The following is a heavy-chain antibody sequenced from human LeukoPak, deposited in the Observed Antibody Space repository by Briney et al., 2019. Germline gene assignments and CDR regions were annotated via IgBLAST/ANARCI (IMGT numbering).Heavy chain of an antibody. J-gene: IGHJ4*02. D-gene: IGHD4-17*01. Sequence: GGSLRLSCAASGMTFSHRWMHWVRQAPGKGLEWVSSISSSSSYIYYADSVKGRFTISRDNAKNSLYLQMNSLRAEDTAVYYCARDLTPTVTTSAYWGQGTLVTVSS. V-gene: IGHV3-21*01. CDR1: GMTFSHRW. CDR3: ARDLTPTVTTSAY. CDR2: ISSSSSYI.